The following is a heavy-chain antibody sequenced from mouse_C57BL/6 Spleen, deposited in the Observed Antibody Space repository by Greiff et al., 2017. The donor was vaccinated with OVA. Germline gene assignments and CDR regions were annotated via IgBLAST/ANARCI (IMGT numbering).Heavy chain of an antibody. CDR2: ISYDGSN. D-gene: IGHD4-1*01. V-gene: IGHV3-6*01. J-gene: IGHJ2*01. CDR1: GYSITSGYY. CDR3: ARDRGNWDALDY. Sequence: EVKLQESGPGLVKPSQSLSLTCSVTGYSITSGYYWNWIRQFPGNKLEWMGYISYDGSNNYNPSLKNRISITRDTSKNQFFLKLNSVTTEDTATYYCARDRGNWDALDYWGQGTTLTVSS.